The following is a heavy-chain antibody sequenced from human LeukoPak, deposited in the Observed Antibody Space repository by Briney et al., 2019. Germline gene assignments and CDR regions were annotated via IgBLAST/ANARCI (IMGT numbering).Heavy chain of an antibody. V-gene: IGHV3-30*02. Sequence: GGSLRLSCAASGFTFSSYGMHWVRQAPGKGLEWVAFIRYDGSNKYYADSVKGRFTISRDNSKNTLYLQMNSLRAEDTAVYYCAKDPTPIVVVPAALMTWGQGTLVTVSS. D-gene: IGHD2-2*01. CDR1: GFTFSSYG. CDR2: IRYDGSNK. CDR3: AKDPTPIVVVPAALMT. J-gene: IGHJ5*02.